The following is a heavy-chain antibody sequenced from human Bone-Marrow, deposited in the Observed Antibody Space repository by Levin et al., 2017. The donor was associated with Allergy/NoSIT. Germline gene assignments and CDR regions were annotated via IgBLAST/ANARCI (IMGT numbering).Heavy chain of an antibody. CDR3: AREPTGGYSGYEVRYFDP. Sequence: GGSLRLSCVASGITFSSYPMSWVRQAPGKGLEWVSSISGSGGVTQYAGSVKGRFTISRDNSKNTPYLQMNSLRAEDTAVYSCAREPTGGYSGYEVRYFDPWGRGTQVTVSS. D-gene: IGHD5-12*01. V-gene: IGHV3-23*01. J-gene: IGHJ2*01. CDR2: ISGSGGVT. CDR1: GITFSSYP.